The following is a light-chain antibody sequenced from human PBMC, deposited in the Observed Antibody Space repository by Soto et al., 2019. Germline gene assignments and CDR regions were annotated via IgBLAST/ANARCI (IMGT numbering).Light chain of an antibody. CDR1: QSVTIN. J-gene: IGKJ1*01. CDR3: QQHSHWPPWT. V-gene: IGKV3-15*01. CDR2: GAS. Sequence: EIVMTQSPGTLSVSPGERATLSCRASQSVTINLAWYQQKPGQAPRLLIYGASTRATGIPARFSGSGSGTEFTLTISSLQSEDFAVYYCQQHSHWPPWTFGQGTRVEIQ.